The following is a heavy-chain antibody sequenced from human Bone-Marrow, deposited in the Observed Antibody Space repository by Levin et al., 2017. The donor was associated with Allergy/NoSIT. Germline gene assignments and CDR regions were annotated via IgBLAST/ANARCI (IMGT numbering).Heavy chain of an antibody. CDR1: GYNFPDYW. Sequence: GASVKVSCKGSGYNFPDYWINWVRQVPGKGLEWMGRIDPGGSYTIYSPSFQGHVTISADKSITTAYLQWSSLKASDTAMYYCARSRYYDSRGYLFDYWGQGTLVTVSS. J-gene: IGHJ4*02. D-gene: IGHD3-22*01. V-gene: IGHV5-10-1*01. CDR2: IDPGGSYT. CDR3: ARSRYYDSRGYLFDY.